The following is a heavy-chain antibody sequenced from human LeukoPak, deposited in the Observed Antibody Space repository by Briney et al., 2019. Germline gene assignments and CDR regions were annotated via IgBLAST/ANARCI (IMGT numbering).Heavy chain of an antibody. J-gene: IGHJ6*02. CDR1: GFTFSSYE. V-gene: IGHV3-48*03. Sequence: GGSLRLSCAASGFTFSSYEMNWVRQAPGKGLEWVSYISSSGSTIYYADSVKRRFTISRDNAKNSLYLQMNSLRAEDTAVYYCARDCGGSCSLYYYYYGMDVWGQGTTVTVSS. D-gene: IGHD2-15*01. CDR3: ARDCGGSCSLYYYYYGMDV. CDR2: ISSSGSTI.